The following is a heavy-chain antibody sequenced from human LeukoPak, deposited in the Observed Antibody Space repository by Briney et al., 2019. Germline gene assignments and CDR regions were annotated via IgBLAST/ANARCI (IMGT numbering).Heavy chain of an antibody. V-gene: IGHV1-69*05. J-gene: IGHJ4*02. CDR3: ARTPGSSYDFWSGPPRGYFDY. Sequence: SVKVSCKASGYTFTSYDINWVRQATGQGLEWMGGIIPIFGTANYAQKFQGRVTITTDESTSTAYMELSSLRSEDTAVYYCARTPGSSYDFWSGPPRGYFDYWGQGTLVTVSS. CDR1: GYTFTSYD. CDR2: IIPIFGTA. D-gene: IGHD3-3*01.